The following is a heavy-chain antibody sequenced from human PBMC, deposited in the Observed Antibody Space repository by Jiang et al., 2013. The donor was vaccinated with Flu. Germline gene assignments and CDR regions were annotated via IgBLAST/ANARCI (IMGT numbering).Heavy chain of an antibody. D-gene: IGHD2-2*01. J-gene: IGHJ6*02. Sequence: TVSGGSISSGGYVLELDPPAPREGPGVDWVHLLQWSTYYNPSLKSRVTISVDTSKNQFSLKLSSVTAADTAVYYCARGIVVVPAALIGDYYYGMDVWGQGTTVTVSS. V-gene: IGHV4-31*03. CDR2: LLQWST. CDR3: ARGIVVVPAALIGDYYYGMDV. CDR1: GGSISSGGYV.